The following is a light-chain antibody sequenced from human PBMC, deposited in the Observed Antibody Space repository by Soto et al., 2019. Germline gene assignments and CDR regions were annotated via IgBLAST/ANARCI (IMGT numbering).Light chain of an antibody. J-gene: IGLJ2*01. CDR2: QDS. CDR3: QAWDSRTVV. V-gene: IGLV3-1*01. Sequence: SYELTQPPSVSVSPGKTASITCSGDKLGDKYACWYQQKPGQSPVLVIYQDSKRPSGIPERFSGSNSGNTATLTISGTQAMDEADYYCQAWDSRTVVFGGGTKLTVL. CDR1: KLGDKY.